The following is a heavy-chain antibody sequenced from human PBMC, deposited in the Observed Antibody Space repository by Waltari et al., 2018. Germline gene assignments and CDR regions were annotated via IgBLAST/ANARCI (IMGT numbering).Heavy chain of an antibody. CDR1: GGSFSGYY. J-gene: IGHJ5*02. Sequence: QVQLQQWGAGLLKPSETLSLTCAVYGGSFSGYYWSWIRQPPGKGLEWIGEINHSGSTNYNPSLKSRVTISVDTSKNQFSLKLSSVTAADTAVYYCARGRRFWSGYYPGIGPHNWFDPWGQGTLVTVSS. D-gene: IGHD3-3*01. CDR2: INHSGST. CDR3: ARGRRFWSGYYPGIGPHNWFDP. V-gene: IGHV4-34*01.